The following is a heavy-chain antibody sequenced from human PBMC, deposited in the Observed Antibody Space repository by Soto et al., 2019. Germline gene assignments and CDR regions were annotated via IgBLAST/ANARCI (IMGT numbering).Heavy chain of an antibody. Sequence: PGGSLRLSCTTSGFTFGDYAMSWFRQAPGKGLEWVGVVRSKAYGGTTDYAASVKGRFDISRDDSKSIAYLQMNSVATEDTAVYFCARYTYTSRYSYYGIDVWGHATTVTVSS. D-gene: IGHD6-13*01. V-gene: IGHV3-49*03. CDR2: VRSKAYGGTT. J-gene: IGHJ6*02. CDR3: ARYTYTSRYSYYGIDV. CDR1: GFTFGDYA.